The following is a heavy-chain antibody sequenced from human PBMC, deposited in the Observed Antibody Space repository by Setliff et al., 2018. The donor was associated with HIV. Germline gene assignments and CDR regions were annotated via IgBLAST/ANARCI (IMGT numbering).Heavy chain of an antibody. V-gene: IGHV4-34*01. D-gene: IGHD3-16*01. J-gene: IGHJ4*02. CDR2: VNQRVTS. CDR3: ARDKGGGYFDS. Sequence: PSETLSLTCAVNSGSFGSYYWSWLRQSPGKGLEWIGEVNQRVTSNYNPSLKSRVTMSIDESKSQFSLKLSSVAAADTDVYFWARDKGGGYFDSWGQGTLVTVSS. CDR1: SGSFGSYY.